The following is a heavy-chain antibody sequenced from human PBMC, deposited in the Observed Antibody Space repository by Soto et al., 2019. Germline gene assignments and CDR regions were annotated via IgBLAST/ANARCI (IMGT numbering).Heavy chain of an antibody. CDR2: IYYSGST. CDR1: GGSISSSSYY. J-gene: IGHJ5*02. D-gene: IGHD1-26*01. CDR3: ARLTAARGIVLRGWFDP. Sequence: TLSLTCTVSGGSISSSSYYWGWIRQPPGKGLEWIGSIYYSGSTYYNPSLKSRVTISVDTSKNQFSLKLSSVTAADTAVYYCARLTAARGIVLRGWFDPWG. V-gene: IGHV4-39*01.